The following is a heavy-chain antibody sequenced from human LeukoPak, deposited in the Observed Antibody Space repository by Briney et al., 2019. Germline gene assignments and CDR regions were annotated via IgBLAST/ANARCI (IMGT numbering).Heavy chain of an antibody. Sequence: SVKVSCKASGGTFSSYAISWVRQAPGQGLEWMGGIIPIFSTANYALKFQGRVTITTDESTSTAYMELSGLRSEDTAVYYCAADSSGYYYFNYWGQGTLVTVSS. J-gene: IGHJ4*02. V-gene: IGHV1-69*05. CDR2: IIPIFSTA. CDR1: GGTFSSYA. D-gene: IGHD3-22*01. CDR3: AADSSGYYYFNY.